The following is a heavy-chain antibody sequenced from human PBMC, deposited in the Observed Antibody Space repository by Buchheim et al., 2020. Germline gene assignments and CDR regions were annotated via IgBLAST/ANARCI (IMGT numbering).Heavy chain of an antibody. CDR2: INAGNGNT. D-gene: IGHD3-3*01. V-gene: IGHV1-3*01. Sequence: QVQLVQSGAEVKKPGASVKVSCKASGYTFTSYAMHWVRQAPGQRLEWMGWINAGNGNTKYSQKFQGRVTITRDTSASTAYMVLSSLRSEDTAVYYCARVAIRGFWSGYRPFDYWGQGTL. CDR1: GYTFTSYA. J-gene: IGHJ4*02. CDR3: ARVAIRGFWSGYRPFDY.